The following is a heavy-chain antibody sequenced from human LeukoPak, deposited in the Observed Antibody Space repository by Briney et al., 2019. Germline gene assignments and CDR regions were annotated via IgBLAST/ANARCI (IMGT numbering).Heavy chain of an antibody. V-gene: IGHV3-23*01. CDR2: ISGCGGST. J-gene: IGHJ4*02. CDR3: AKGGVLRYFDWLFKNFDY. Sequence: GGSLRLSCAASGFTFSSYAMSWVRQAPGKGLEWVSAISGCGGSTYYADSVKGRFTISRDNSKNTLYLQMNSLRVEDTAVYYCAKGGVLRYFDWLFKNFDYWGQGTLVTVSS. CDR1: GFTFSSYA. D-gene: IGHD3-9*01.